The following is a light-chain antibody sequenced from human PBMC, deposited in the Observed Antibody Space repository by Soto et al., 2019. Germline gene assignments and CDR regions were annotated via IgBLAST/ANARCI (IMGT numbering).Light chain of an antibody. CDR1: RSDIGDSNF. CDR2: EVN. V-gene: IGLV2-14*01. Sequence: QSVLTQPASVSGSPGQSVTISCTGPRSDIGDSNFISWYQHSPGKAPRLLIYEVNNRPSGVSKRFSGSKAGNTAPLTISGLLDGDEADYFCASFRSGTILVFGSGTKVTVL. CDR3: ASFRSGTILV. J-gene: IGLJ1*01.